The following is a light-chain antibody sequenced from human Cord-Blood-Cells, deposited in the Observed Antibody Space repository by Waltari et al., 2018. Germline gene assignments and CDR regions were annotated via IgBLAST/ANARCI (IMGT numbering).Light chain of an antibody. CDR2: NAS. Sequence: DIQMTQSPSTLSASVGDRVTIPCRASQSISSWLAWYQQKPGNAPKLRIYNASSLESGVPSRFSGRGSGTEFTLTISSLQPDDFATYYCQQYNSYSYTFGQGTKLEIK. J-gene: IGKJ2*01. CDR1: QSISSW. CDR3: QQYNSYSYT. V-gene: IGKV1-5*03.